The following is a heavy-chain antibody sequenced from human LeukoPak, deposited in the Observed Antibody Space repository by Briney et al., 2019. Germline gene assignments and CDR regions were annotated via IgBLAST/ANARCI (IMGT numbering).Heavy chain of an antibody. CDR2: ISYNGINE. CDR3: AKDHLAYGDYSFDH. J-gene: IGHJ4*02. V-gene: IGHV3-30*18. D-gene: IGHD4-17*01. CDR1: GFSFSDYN. Sequence: GGSLRLSCAASGFSFSDYNMHWVRQAPGKGLEWMAVISYNGINEYYADSVKGRFTISRGNSKNTLYLQMNSLRAEDTAVYYCAKDHLAYGDYSFDHWGQGTLVTVSS.